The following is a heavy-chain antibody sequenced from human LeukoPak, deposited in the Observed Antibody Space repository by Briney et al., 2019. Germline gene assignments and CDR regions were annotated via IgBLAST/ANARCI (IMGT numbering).Heavy chain of an antibody. CDR3: ARSRTGWYGSLDY. Sequence: GGSLRLSXAASGFTFSVYGMHWVRQAPGKGLEWVAVIWFDGTTKYYADSVKGRFTISRDSSKNALYLQVNSLRVEDTAVYYCARSRTGWYGSLDYWGLGTPVTVSS. D-gene: IGHD6-19*01. CDR2: IWFDGTTK. CDR1: GFTFSVYG. V-gene: IGHV3-33*01. J-gene: IGHJ4*02.